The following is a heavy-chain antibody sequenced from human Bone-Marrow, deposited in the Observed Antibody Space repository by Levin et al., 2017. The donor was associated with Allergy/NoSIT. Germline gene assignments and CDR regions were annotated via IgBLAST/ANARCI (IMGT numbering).Heavy chain of an antibody. Sequence: GGSLRLSCAASGFTFSSYSMNWVRQAPGKGLEWVSSISSSSSYIYYADSVKGRFTISRDNAKNSLYLQMNSLRAEDTAVYYCARDNIVVVAAIDRAGFDPWGQGTLVTVSS. D-gene: IGHD2-15*01. V-gene: IGHV3-21*01. CDR1: GFTFSSYS. CDR3: ARDNIVVVAAIDRAGFDP. CDR2: ISSSSSYI. J-gene: IGHJ5*02.